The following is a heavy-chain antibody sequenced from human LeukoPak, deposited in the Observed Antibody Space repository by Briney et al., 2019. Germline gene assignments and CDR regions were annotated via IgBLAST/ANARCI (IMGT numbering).Heavy chain of an antibody. V-gene: IGHV1-46*01. Sequence: GGSLRLSCAAPGFTFSSYGMHWVRQAPGQGLEWMGIINPSGGSTSYAQKFQGRVTMTRDTSTSTVYMELSSLRSEDTAVYYCARGWDTAMVEYYFDYWGQGTLVTVSS. CDR3: ARGWDTAMVEYYFDY. D-gene: IGHD5-18*01. J-gene: IGHJ4*02. CDR2: INPSGGST. CDR1: GFTFSSYG.